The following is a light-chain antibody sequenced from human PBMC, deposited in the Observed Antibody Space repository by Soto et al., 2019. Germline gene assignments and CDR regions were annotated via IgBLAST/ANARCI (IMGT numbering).Light chain of an antibody. CDR1: SSDVGGYNY. Sequence: QAVVTQPASVSGSPGQSITISCTGTSSDVGGYNYVSWYQQHPGKAPKLMIYDVSNRPSGVSNRFSGSKSGNTASLTISGLQAEDEADYYCSSYTSSSTLVFGGGTKVTVL. CDR3: SSYTSSSTLV. J-gene: IGLJ2*01. CDR2: DVS. V-gene: IGLV2-14*01.